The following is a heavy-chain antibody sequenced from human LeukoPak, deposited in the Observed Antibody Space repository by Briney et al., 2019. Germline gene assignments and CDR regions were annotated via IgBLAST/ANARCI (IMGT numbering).Heavy chain of an antibody. D-gene: IGHD3-9*01. Sequence: GGSLSLSCAASGFSFSNYAMTWVRQAPGKRLEWVSGISGGGGSIYYADFVKGRFTISRDNSKNTVYLQMNSLRAEDTAVYYCAKCARIDWLPIDYWGQGTLVTVSS. CDR2: ISGGGGSI. J-gene: IGHJ4*02. CDR1: GFSFSNYA. V-gene: IGHV3-23*01. CDR3: AKCARIDWLPIDY.